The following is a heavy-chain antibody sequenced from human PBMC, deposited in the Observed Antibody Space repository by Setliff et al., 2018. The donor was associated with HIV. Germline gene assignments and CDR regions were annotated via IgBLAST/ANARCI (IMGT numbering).Heavy chain of an antibody. V-gene: IGHV1-2*02. D-gene: IGHD3-22*01. Sequence: GASVKVSCKTSGYTFTGYFIHWVRQAPGQGLEWMGWIDPKSGGTKFAQKFQGRVTMTRDTSTSTVYMELSSLRSEDTAVYYCASLPSYYYDSSGYPIWGQGTMVTVSS. J-gene: IGHJ3*02. CDR1: GYTFTGYF. CDR2: IDPKSGGT. CDR3: ASLPSYYYDSSGYPI.